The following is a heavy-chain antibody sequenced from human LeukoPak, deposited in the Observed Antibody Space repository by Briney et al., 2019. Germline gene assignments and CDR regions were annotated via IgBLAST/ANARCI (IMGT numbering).Heavy chain of an antibody. CDR2: ISGSGGST. D-gene: IGHD5-18*01. V-gene: IGHV3-23*01. CDR3: AKGISDSYRYYFDY. Sequence: GGSLRLSCAASRFTFSNYAMSWVRQAPGKGLEWVSAISGSGGSTYYADSVKGRFTISRDNSKNTLYLQMNSLRAEDTAVYYCAKGISDSYRYYFDYWGQGTLVTVSS. J-gene: IGHJ4*02. CDR1: RFTFSNYA.